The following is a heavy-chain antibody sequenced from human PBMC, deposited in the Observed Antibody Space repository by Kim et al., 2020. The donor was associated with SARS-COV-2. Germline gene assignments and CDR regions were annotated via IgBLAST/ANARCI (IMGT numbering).Heavy chain of an antibody. CDR3: ARNSQNFFDP. V-gene: IGHV1-3*01. CDR1: GYTFTSYA. CDR2: IDGGKGNT. D-gene: IGHD5-18*01. J-gene: IGHJ5*02. Sequence: ASVKVSCKASGYTFTSYAIHWVRQAPGQRLEWMGWIDGGKGNTKYSQKFQGRVTISRDTSASTAYMELSSLRSEDTAVYYCARNSQNFFDPWGRGTLVTVSS.